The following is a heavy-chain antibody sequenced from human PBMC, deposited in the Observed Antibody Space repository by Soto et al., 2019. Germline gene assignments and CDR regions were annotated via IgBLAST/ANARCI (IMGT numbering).Heavy chain of an antibody. Sequence: GGSLRLCCAASGFTFSSYDMHWVRQVIGKGLEWVSAIGTAGDTYYLGSVKGRFTISRENGKNSLYLQMNSLRAEDTAVYYCVRDRAKNWFDPWGQGTLVTVSS. CDR3: VRDRAKNWFDP. J-gene: IGHJ5*02. CDR2: IGTAGDT. V-gene: IGHV3-13*01. CDR1: GFTFSSYD.